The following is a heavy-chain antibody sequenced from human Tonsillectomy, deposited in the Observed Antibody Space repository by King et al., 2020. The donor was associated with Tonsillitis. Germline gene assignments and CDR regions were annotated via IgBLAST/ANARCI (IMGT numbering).Heavy chain of an antibody. CDR2: ISYYVSKT. V-gene: IGHV3-30*01. J-gene: IGHJ3*02. Sequence: VQLVESGGGVVQPGKSLRLSCAASGFSFNRHAMHWVRQAPGKGLEWVAVISYYVSKTYYADSVKGRFTIPRDNSKNTLSLQMNSLRAEDTAVYYCARGNSGRSYGFDIWGQGTMVTVSS. CDR1: GFSFNRHA. CDR3: ARGNSGRSYGFDI. D-gene: IGHD1-26*01.